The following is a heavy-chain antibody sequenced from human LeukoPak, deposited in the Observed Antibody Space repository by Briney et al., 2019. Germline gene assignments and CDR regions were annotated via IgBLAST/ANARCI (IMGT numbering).Heavy chain of an antibody. CDR3: ARDGGDGYNWPYYFDY. V-gene: IGHV4-4*07. CDR2: IYTSGST. CDR1: GGSISSYY. J-gene: IGHJ4*02. D-gene: IGHD5-24*01. Sequence: SETLSLTCTVSGGSISSYYWSWIRQPAGKGLEWIGRIYTSGSTNYNPSLKSRVTISVDTSKNQFSLKLSSVTAADTAVYYCARDGGDGYNWPYYFDYWGQGTLVTVSS.